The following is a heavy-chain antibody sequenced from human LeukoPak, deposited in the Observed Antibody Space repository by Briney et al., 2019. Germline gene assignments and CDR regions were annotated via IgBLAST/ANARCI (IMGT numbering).Heavy chain of an antibody. CDR1: GFTFSTYA. D-gene: IGHD3-22*01. Sequence: PGGSLRLSCAASGFTFSTYAMSWVRQAPGKGLEWLSAISANAAATYYVDSVKGRFTISRDNSKNTLYLQMNSLRAEDTAVYYCARASSGYYYGDYWGQGTLVTVSS. CDR3: ARASSGYYYGDY. CDR2: ISANAAAT. J-gene: IGHJ4*02. V-gene: IGHV3-23*01.